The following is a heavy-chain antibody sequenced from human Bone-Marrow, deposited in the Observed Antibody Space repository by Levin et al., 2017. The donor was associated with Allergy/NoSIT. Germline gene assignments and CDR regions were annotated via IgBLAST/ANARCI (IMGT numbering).Heavy chain of an antibody. J-gene: IGHJ3*01. Sequence: PGGSLRLSCAASGFTFSTYAMHWVRQAPGKGLEWVAATWFDGSNAYYADSVKGRFTISRDNSKNTLYLQMNNLRAEDTAVYYCTRDVGVSFDVWGQGTMVTVSS. CDR3: TRDVGVSFDV. CDR1: GFTFSTYA. V-gene: IGHV3-33*01. CDR2: TWFDGSNA.